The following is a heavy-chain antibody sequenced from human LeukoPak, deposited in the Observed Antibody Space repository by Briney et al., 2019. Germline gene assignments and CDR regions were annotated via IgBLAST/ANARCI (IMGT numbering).Heavy chain of an antibody. J-gene: IGHJ4*02. CDR1: RGTFSSYA. CDR2: IIPILGIA. CDR3: GSERYYDSSGYYY. V-gene: IGHV1-69*04. D-gene: IGHD3-22*01. Sequence: SSVKVSCKASRGTFSSYAISWVRQAPGQGLEWLGRIIPILGIANYAQKFQGRVTLTADKSTSTAYMELSSLRSEDTAVYYCGSERYYDSSGYYYWGQGTLVTVSS.